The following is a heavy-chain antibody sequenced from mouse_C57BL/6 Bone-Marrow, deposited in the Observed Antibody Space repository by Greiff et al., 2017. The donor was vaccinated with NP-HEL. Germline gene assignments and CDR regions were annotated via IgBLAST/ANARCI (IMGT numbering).Heavy chain of an antibody. CDR3: TTDWDVYFDV. CDR1: GFNIKDDY. J-gene: IGHJ1*03. CDR2: IDPENGDT. Sequence: VQLQQSGAELVRPGASVKLSCTASGFNIKDDYMHWVKQRPEQGLEWIGWIDPENGDTEYASKFQGKATITADTSSNTAYLQRSSLTSEDTAVDYCTTDWDVYFDVWGTGTTVTVSS. D-gene: IGHD4-1*01. V-gene: IGHV14-4*01.